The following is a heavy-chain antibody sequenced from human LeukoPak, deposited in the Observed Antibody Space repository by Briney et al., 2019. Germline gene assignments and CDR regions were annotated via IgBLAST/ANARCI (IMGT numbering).Heavy chain of an antibody. V-gene: IGHV5-51*01. D-gene: IGHD3/OR15-3a*01. Sequence: GESLKISCKGSGYRFNNFWIAWARQTPGRGLEWMGLVYPGDSDTQYNPSFEGQVTVSADKSVSTAYLHLSSLKASDSGIYYCARQYDLLAGPYYFDYWGQGTLVTVSS. CDR3: ARQYDLLAGPYYFDY. J-gene: IGHJ4*01. CDR1: GYRFNNFW. CDR2: VYPGDSDT.